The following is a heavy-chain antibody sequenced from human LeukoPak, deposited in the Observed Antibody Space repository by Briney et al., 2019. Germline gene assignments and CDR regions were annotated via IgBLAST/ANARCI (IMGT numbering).Heavy chain of an antibody. CDR1: GYTLTELS. V-gene: IGHV1-24*01. D-gene: IGHD3-22*01. J-gene: IGHJ4*02. Sequence: ASVKVSCKVSGYTLTELSMHWVRQAPGKGLEWMGGFDPEDGETIYAQKFQGRVTMTEDTSTDTAYMELSSLRSEDTAVYYCATYYYGSSGYYILDYWGQGTLVTVSS. CDR3: ATYYYGSSGYYILDY. CDR2: FDPEDGET.